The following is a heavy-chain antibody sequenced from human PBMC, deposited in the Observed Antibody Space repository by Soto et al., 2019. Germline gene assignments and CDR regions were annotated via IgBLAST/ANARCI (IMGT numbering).Heavy chain of an antibody. CDR3: ARGSLSLNSSSWSTYYYYYGMDV. CDR1: GGSISSYY. Sequence: SETLSLTCTVSGGSISSYYWSWIRQPPGKGLEWIGYIYYSGSTNYNPSLKSRVTISVDTSKNQFSLKLSSVTAADTAVYYCARGSLSLNSSSWSTYYYYYGMDVWGQGTTVTVSS. CDR2: IYYSGST. J-gene: IGHJ6*02. V-gene: IGHV4-59*01. D-gene: IGHD6-13*01.